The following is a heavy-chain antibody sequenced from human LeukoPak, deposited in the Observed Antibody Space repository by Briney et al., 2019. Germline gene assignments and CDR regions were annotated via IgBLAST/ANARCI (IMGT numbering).Heavy chain of an antibody. CDR1: GGSISRYY. D-gene: IGHD6-13*01. CDR2: IYYSGNT. Sequence: SETLSLTCTVSGGSISRYYWSWIRQPPGKGLEWIGYIYYSGNTQYNPSLKSRVTMSVDTSKNRFSLRLSSVTAADTAVYYCARSITSSWYGDFQHWGQGTLVTVSS. J-gene: IGHJ1*01. V-gene: IGHV4-59*01. CDR3: ARSITSSWYGDFQH.